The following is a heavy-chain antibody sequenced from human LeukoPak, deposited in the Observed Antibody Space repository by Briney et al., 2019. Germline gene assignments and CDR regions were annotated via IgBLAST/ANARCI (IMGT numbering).Heavy chain of an antibody. CDR3: ASSNYYGSGLAFDY. V-gene: IGHV3-23*01. Sequence: GGTLRLSCAASGLTFSSYGMSWVRQAPGKGLEWVSGLTDSGGRPYYADSVKGRFTISRDNSKNTLYLQMNSLRAEDTAVYYCASSNYYGSGLAFDYWGQGTLVTVSS. J-gene: IGHJ4*02. CDR2: LTDSGGRP. CDR1: GLTFSSYG. D-gene: IGHD3-10*01.